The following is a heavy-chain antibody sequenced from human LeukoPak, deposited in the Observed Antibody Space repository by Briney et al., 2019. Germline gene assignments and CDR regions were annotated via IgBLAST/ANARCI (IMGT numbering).Heavy chain of an antibody. CDR1: GGSFSGYY. V-gene: IGHV4-34*01. J-gene: IGHJ4*02. Sequence: PSETLSLTCAVYGGSFSGYYWSWIRQPPGKGLEWIGEINHSGSTNYNPSLKSRVTISVDTSKNQFSLKLSSVTAADTAVYYCAREASGVDYWAREPWSPSPQ. CDR3: AREASGVDY. D-gene: IGHD3-10*01. CDR2: INHSGST.